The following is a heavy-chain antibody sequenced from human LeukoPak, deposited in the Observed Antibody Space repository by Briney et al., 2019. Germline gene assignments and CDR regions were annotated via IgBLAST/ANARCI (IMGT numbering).Heavy chain of an antibody. Sequence: PSETLSLTCAVYGGSFSGYYWSWIRQPPGKGLEWIGEINHSGSTNYNPSLKSRVTISVDTSKNQFSLKLSSVTAADTAVYYCARHGGWYYWFDPWGQGTLVTVSS. V-gene: IGHV4-34*01. CDR3: ARHGGWYYWFDP. J-gene: IGHJ5*02. CDR2: INHSGST. CDR1: GGSFSGYY. D-gene: IGHD6-19*01.